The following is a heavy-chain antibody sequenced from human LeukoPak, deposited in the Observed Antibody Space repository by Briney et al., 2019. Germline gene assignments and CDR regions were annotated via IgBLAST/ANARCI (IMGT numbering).Heavy chain of an antibody. V-gene: IGHV3-33*01. CDR1: GFTFSSYG. J-gene: IGHJ4*02. CDR2: IWCDGNNK. CDR3: AREHTVGSSWDLTDY. Sequence: GGSLRLSCAASGFTFSSYGMHWVRQAPGKGLEWVAVIWCDGNNKYYADSVKGRFTVSRDNSKNTLYLQKNSLRPEDTAVYYCAREHTVGSSWDLTDYWGRGTLVTVSS. D-gene: IGHD6-13*01.